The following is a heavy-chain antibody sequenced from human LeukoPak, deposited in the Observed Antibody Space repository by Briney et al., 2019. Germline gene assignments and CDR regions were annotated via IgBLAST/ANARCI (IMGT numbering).Heavy chain of an antibody. D-gene: IGHD6-19*01. CDR1: GFTFSNFA. V-gene: IGHV3-23*01. CDR2: ISAGGGVT. CDR3: AKANSGWRTTTCFDY. J-gene: IGHJ4*02. Sequence: QPGGSLRLSCAASGFTFSNFAMTWVRQAPGKGLEWVSVISAGGGVTGYADSVKGRFTISRDNSKNTLYLQMNSLRAEDTAVYYCAKANSGWRTTTCFDYWGQGTLVTVSS.